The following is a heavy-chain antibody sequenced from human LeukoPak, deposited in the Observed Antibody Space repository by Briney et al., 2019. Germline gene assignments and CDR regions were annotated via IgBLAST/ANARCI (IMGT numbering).Heavy chain of an antibody. D-gene: IGHD3-22*01. CDR1: GYTFTSYG. V-gene: IGHV1-18*01. CDR2: IGAYNGNT. J-gene: IGHJ4*02. CDR3: ARGGNGYYYDSSGYYDFDY. Sequence: ASVKVSCKASGYTFTSYGISWVRQAPGQGLEWMGWIGAYNGNTNYAQKLQGRVTMTTDTSTSTAYMELRSLRSDDTAVYYCARGGNGYYYDSSGYYDFDYWGQGTLVTVSS.